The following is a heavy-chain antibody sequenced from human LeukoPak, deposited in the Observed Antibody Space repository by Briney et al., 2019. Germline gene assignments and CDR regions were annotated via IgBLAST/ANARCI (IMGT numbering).Heavy chain of an antibody. CDR2: ISGSGGST. CDR1: GFTFSSYA. Sequence: PGGSLRLSCAASGFTFSSYATSWVRQAPGKGLEWVSAISGSGGSTYYADSVKGRFTISRDNSKNTLYLQMNSLRAEDTAVYYCAKDSLYSSGWYLAENYGMDVWGQGTTVTVSS. CDR3: AKDSLYSSGWYLAENYGMDV. D-gene: IGHD6-19*01. J-gene: IGHJ6*02. V-gene: IGHV3-23*01.